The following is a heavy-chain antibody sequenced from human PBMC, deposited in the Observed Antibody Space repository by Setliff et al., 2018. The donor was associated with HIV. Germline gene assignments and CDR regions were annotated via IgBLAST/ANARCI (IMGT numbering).Heavy chain of an antibody. CDR2: IYYSGST. CDR1: GGSISGYY. V-gene: IGHV4-39*01. J-gene: IGHJ1*01. Sequence: SETLSLTCTVSGGSISGYYWGWIRQPPGKGLEWIGSIYYSGSTYYNPSLKSRVTISVDTSKNQFSLKLSSVTAADTAVYYCARHFGGSYYGYFQHWGQGTLVTVSS. CDR3: ARHFGGSYYGYFQH. D-gene: IGHD1-26*01.